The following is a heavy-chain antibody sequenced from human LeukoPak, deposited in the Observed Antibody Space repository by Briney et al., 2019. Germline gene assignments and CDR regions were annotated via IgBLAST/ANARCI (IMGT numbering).Heavy chain of an antibody. V-gene: IGHV3-23*01. D-gene: IGHD3-3*01. CDR1: GFTFSSYA. CDR2: ISGSGGST. Sequence: RGGSLRLSCAASGFTFSSYAMSWVRQAPGKGLEWVSAISGSGGSTYYADSVKGRFTISRDNSKNTLYLQMNSLRAEDTAVYYCAKDPSTYYDFWSGYGKYYFDYWGQGTPVTVSS. J-gene: IGHJ4*02. CDR3: AKDPSTYYDFWSGYGKYYFDY.